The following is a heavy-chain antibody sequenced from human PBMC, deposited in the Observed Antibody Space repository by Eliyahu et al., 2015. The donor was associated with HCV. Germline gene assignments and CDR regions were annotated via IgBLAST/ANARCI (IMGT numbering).Heavy chain of an antibody. Sequence: EVQLVESGGGLVKPGGPLRLSCAASGFSVXNAWMNWVRQAPGKGLKWVGRIQSETDGGTTDYAAPVKGRFTISRDDSKNTLYLQMNSLKTEDTAVYYCTIDIVGATNGAFDVWGQGTMVTVSS. CDR3: TIDIVGATNGAFDV. J-gene: IGHJ3*01. V-gene: IGHV3-15*07. D-gene: IGHD1-26*01. CDR1: GFSVXNAW. CDR2: IQSETDGGTT.